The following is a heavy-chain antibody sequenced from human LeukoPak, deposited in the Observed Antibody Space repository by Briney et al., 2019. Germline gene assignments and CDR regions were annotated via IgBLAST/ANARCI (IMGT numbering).Heavy chain of an antibody. CDR1: GYTFTSYD. V-gene: IGHV1-8*01. Sequence: ASVKVSCKASGYTFTSYDINWVRQATGQGLEWMGWMNPNSGNTGYAQKFQGRVTMTRNTSISTAYMELSSLKASDTAMYYCARRRYYGSGTPYAFDIWGQGTMVTVSS. CDR2: MNPNSGNT. CDR3: ARRRYYGSGTPYAFDI. D-gene: IGHD3-10*01. J-gene: IGHJ3*02.